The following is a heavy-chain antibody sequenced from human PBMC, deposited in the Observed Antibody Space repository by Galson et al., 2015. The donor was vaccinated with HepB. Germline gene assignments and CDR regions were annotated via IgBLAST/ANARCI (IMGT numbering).Heavy chain of an antibody. CDR3: AAQQWLAKGHWFDP. Sequence: CAISGDSVSSNSAAWNWIRQSPSRGLEWLGRTFYRSKWYTDYAVSAKGRITINPDTSKNQFSLQLNSVTPQDTAVYYCAAQQWLAKGHWFDPWGQGTLVTVSS. D-gene: IGHD6-19*01. V-gene: IGHV6-1*01. J-gene: IGHJ5*02. CDR2: TFYRSKWYT. CDR1: GDSVSSNSAA.